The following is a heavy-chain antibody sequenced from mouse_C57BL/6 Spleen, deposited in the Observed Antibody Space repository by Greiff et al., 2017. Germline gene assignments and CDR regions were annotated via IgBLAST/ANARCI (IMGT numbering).Heavy chain of an antibody. Sequence: VQLQQSGAELVKPGASVKLSCKASGYTFTEYTIHWVKQRSGQGLEWIGWFYPGSGSIKYNEKIKDKATLTADKSSSTVYMEISRLTSEDSAVYFCARHEFHYDYDGSWFACWGQGTLVTVAA. J-gene: IGHJ3*01. D-gene: IGHD2-4*01. CDR3: ARHEFHYDYDGSWFAC. CDR1: GYTFTEYT. V-gene: IGHV1-62-2*01. CDR2: FYPGSGSI.